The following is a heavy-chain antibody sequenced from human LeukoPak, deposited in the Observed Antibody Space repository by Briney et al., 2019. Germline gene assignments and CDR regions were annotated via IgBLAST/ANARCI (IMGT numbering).Heavy chain of an antibody. Sequence: PGRSLRLSCAASGFTFSSYGMHWVRQAPGKGLEWVAVKWYDGSNKYYADSVKGRFTISRDNAKNSLYLQMNSLRAEDTAVYYCARDLTVTSTCWFDRWGQGTLVTVSS. D-gene: IGHD4-11*01. CDR2: KWYDGSNK. CDR1: GFTFSSYG. V-gene: IGHV3-33*01. J-gene: IGHJ5*02. CDR3: ARDLTVTSTCWFDR.